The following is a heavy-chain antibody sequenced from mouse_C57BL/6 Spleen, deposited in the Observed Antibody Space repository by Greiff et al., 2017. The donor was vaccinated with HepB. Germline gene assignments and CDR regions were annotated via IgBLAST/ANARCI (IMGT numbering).Heavy chain of an antibody. D-gene: IGHD3-2*02. CDR2: IYPSDSET. CDR3: ARSQLRLHFDD. CDR1: GYTFTSYW. V-gene: IGHV1-61*01. Sequence: QVQLQQPGAELVRPGSSVKLSCKASGYTFTSYWMDRVKQRPGQGLEWIGNIYPSDSETHYNQKFKDKATLTVDKSSSTAYMQLSSLTSEDSAVYYCARSQLRLHFDDWGQGTTLTVSS. J-gene: IGHJ2*01.